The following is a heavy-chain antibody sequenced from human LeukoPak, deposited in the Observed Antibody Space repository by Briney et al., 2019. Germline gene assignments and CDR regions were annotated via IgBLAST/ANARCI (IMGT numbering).Heavy chain of an antibody. CDR3: ASPHCSSTSCYVLGFDY. V-gene: IGHV1-46*03. Sequence: ASVKVSCKASGYTFTSYYMHWVRQAPGQGLEWMGIINPSGGSTSYAQKFQGRVTMTRDTSTSTVYMKLSSLRSEDTAVYYCASPHCSSTSCYVLGFDYWGQGTLVTVSS. CDR1: GYTFTSYY. D-gene: IGHD2-2*01. CDR2: INPSGGST. J-gene: IGHJ4*02.